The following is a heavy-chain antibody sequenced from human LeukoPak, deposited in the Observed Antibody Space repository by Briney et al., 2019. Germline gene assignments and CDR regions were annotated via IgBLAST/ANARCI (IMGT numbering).Heavy chain of an antibody. J-gene: IGHJ1*01. D-gene: IGHD2-2*01. CDR2: ISYDGSNK. CDR3: AKDRFVVVPAAMSKYFQH. CDR1: GFTFSSYG. V-gene: IGHV3-30*18. Sequence: QTGGPLRLSCAASGFTFSSYGMHWVRQAPGKGLEWVAVISYDGSNKYYADSVKGRFTISRDNSKNTLYLQMNSLRAEDTAVYYCAKDRFVVVPAAMSKYFQHWGQGTLVTVSS.